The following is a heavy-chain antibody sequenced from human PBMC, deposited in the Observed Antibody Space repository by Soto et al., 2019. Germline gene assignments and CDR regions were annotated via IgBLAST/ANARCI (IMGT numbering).Heavy chain of an antibody. Sequence: PSETLSLTCTVSGGSISSSSYYWGWIRQPPGKGLEWIGSIYYSGSTYYNPSLKSRVTISVDTSKNQFSLKLSSVTAADTAVYYCARGGSRWLQFLGYFDYWGQGTLVTVSS. V-gene: IGHV4-39*01. CDR3: ARGGSRWLQFLGYFDY. D-gene: IGHD5-12*01. J-gene: IGHJ4*02. CDR1: GGSISSSSYY. CDR2: IYYSGST.